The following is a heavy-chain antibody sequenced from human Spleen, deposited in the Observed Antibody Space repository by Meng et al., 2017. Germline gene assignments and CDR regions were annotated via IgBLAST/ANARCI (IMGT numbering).Heavy chain of an antibody. Sequence: SVKVSCKAPGGIFSNYVINWVRQAPGQGLEWMGRIIPILGIANYAQKFQGRVTITADKSTSTAYMELSSLRSEDTAVYYCARDLYGGSYSFDYWGQGTLVTVSS. CDR3: ARDLYGGSYSFDY. J-gene: IGHJ4*02. CDR2: IIPILGIA. D-gene: IGHD1-26*01. CDR1: GGIFSNYV. V-gene: IGHV1-69*04.